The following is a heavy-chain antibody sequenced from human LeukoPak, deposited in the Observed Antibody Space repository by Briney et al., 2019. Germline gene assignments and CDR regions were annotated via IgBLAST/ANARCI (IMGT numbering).Heavy chain of an antibody. CDR1: GGSITSSSYY. D-gene: IGHD1-26*01. CDR3: ASTGVGASSSDFDY. J-gene: IGHJ4*02. V-gene: IGHV4-39*01. CDR2: TYYSGST. Sequence: KPSETLSLTCTVSGGSITSSSYYWGWIRQPPGKGLEWIGSTYYSGSTYYNPFLKSRVTISVDTSKNQFSLKLSSVTAADAAVYYCASTGVGASSSDFDYWGQGTLVTVSS.